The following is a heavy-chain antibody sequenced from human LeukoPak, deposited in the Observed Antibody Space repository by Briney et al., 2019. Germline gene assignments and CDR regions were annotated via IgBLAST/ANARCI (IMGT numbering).Heavy chain of an antibody. V-gene: IGHV4-38-2*02. CDR3: ARYEDAFDI. CDR1: GYTISSGYY. Sequence: SETLSLTCSVSGYTISSGYYWGWIRQPPGKGLEWIVSIYYGGITHYHPSFQSRVSISMDTSKNHFSLNLSSVTAADTAVYYCARYEDAFDIWGQGTMVTVSS. J-gene: IGHJ3*02. D-gene: IGHD3-3*01. CDR2: IYYGGIT.